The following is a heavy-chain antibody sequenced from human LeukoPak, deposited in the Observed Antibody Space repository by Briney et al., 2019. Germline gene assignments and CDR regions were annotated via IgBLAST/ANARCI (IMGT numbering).Heavy chain of an antibody. J-gene: IGHJ4*02. D-gene: IGHD1-26*01. CDR3: ARGGLIVGATPFDY. Sequence: GSSVKVSCKASGGTFSSYAISWVRQAPGQGLEWMGGIIPIFGTANYAQKFQGRVTIATDESTSTAYMELSSLRSEDTAVYYCARGGLIVGATPFDYWGQGTLVTVSS. CDR1: GGTFSSYA. CDR2: IIPIFGTA. V-gene: IGHV1-69*05.